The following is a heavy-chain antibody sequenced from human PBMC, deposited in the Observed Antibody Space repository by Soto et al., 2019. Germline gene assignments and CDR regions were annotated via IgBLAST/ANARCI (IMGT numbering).Heavy chain of an antibody. V-gene: IGHV3-48*01. J-gene: IGHJ4*02. CDR1: GFTFSSYS. CDR2: ISSSSSTI. CDR3: ASLSSFRVDY. D-gene: IGHD3-10*01. Sequence: GGSLRLSCAASGFTFSSYSMNWVRQAPGKGLEWVSYISSSSSTIYYADSVKGRFTISRDNAKNLLYLQMNSLRAEDTAVYYCASLSSFRVDYWGQGTLVTVSS.